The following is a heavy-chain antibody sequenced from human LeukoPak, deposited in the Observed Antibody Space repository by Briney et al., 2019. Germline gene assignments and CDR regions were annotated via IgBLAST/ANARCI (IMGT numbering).Heavy chain of an antibody. CDR1: GFTFSSYG. Sequence: PGGSLRLSCAASGFTFSSYGMHWVRQAPGKGLEWVAVISYDGSNKYYADSVKGRFTISRDNSKNTLYLQMSSLRAEDTAVYYCVKSALNYGANWFDPWGQGTLVTVSS. V-gene: IGHV3-30*18. D-gene: IGHD4/OR15-4a*01. CDR2: ISYDGSNK. J-gene: IGHJ5*02. CDR3: VKSALNYGANWFDP.